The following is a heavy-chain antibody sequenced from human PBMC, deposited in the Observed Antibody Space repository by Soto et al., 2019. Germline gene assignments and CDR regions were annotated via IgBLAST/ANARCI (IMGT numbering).Heavy chain of an antibody. Sequence: LSLTCAVSGGSISSGGYSWSWIRQPPGKGLEWIGYIYHSGSTYYNPSLKSRVTISVDRSKNQFSLKLSSVTAADTAVYYCARACLGVFGAHLGDAFLNVGQETM. CDR2: IYHSGST. V-gene: IGHV4-30-2*01. J-gene: IGHJ3*02. D-gene: IGHD3-16*01. CDR3: ARACLGVFGAHLGDAFLN. CDR1: GGSISSGGYS.